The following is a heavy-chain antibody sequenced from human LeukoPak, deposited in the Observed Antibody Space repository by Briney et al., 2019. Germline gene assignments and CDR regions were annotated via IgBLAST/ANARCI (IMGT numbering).Heavy chain of an antibody. J-gene: IGHJ5*02. V-gene: IGHV4-34*01. CDR1: GGSFSGYY. D-gene: IGHD6-19*01. Sequence: PSETLSLTCAVYGGSFSGYYWTWIRQPPGKGLEWIGEINHSGSTNYNPSLKSRVTISVDTSKNQFSLKLSSVTAADTAVYYCARTLAVAGTSLQFDPWGQGTLVTVSS. CDR3: ARTLAVAGTSLQFDP. CDR2: INHSGST.